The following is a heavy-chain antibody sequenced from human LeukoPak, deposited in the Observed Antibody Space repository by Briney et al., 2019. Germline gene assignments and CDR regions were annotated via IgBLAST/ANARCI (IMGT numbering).Heavy chain of an antibody. J-gene: IGHJ5*02. CDR2: IYYSGST. D-gene: IGHD3-10*01. CDR3: AGMVRGVISGNWFDP. Sequence: PSETLSLTCTVSGVSISSYYWSWIRQPPGKGLEWIGYIYYSGSTNYNPSLKSRVTISVDTSKNQFSLKLSSVTAADTAVYYCAGMVRGVISGNWFDPWGQGTLVTVSS. V-gene: IGHV4-59*01. CDR1: GVSISSYY.